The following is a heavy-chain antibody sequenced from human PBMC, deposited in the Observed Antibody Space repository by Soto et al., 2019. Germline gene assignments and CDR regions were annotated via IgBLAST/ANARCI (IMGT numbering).Heavy chain of an antibody. D-gene: IGHD6-19*01. J-gene: IGHJ4*02. CDR2: INAGNGYT. CDR3: ARVIGGWYYFDY. V-gene: IGHV1-3*01. Sequence: ASVKVSCQASGYTFTSYVMHWVRQAPGQRLEWMGWINAGNGYTKYSQKFQGRVTITRDTSASTAYMELSSLRSEDTAVYYCARVIGGWYYFDYWGQGTLVTVSS. CDR1: GYTFTSYV.